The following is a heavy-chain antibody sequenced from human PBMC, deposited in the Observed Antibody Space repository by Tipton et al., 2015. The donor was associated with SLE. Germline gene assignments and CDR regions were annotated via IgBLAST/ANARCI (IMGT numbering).Heavy chain of an antibody. Sequence: TLSLTCTVSGGSISSGGYYWSWIRQYPGKGLEWIGYISYSGSTNYNSSLKSRLTISVDTSKNQFSLSLNSVTAADTALYYCARDLYIAYYEYLWESAFDVWGQGTMVTVSS. D-gene: IGHD3-16*01. CDR1: GGSISSGGYY. V-gene: IGHV4-31*03. CDR3: ARDLYIAYYEYLWESAFDV. CDR2: ISYSGST. J-gene: IGHJ3*01.